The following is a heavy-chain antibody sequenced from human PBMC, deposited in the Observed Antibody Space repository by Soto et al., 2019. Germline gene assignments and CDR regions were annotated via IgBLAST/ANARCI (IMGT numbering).Heavy chain of an antibody. D-gene: IGHD6-25*01. CDR2: IFHTGST. V-gene: IGHV4-38-2*01. J-gene: IGHJ6*02. CDR1: GYSISSGHS. CDR3: ATLPRLDGMDV. Sequence: KTSETLSLTCAVSGYSISSGHSWDCIRQPPGKGLEWIGSIFHTGSTYYNPSLKSRVTLSVDTSKNQFSLKLSSVTAADTAVYFCATLPRLDGMDVWGQGTTLTVSS.